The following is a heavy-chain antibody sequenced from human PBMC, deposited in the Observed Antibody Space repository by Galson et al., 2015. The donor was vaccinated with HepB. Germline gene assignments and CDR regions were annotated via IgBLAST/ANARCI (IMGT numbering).Heavy chain of an antibody. J-gene: IGHJ3*02. CDR3: ARLPTVDGAFYI. CDR2: ISGSNTYT. CDR1: GFSFTDYY. V-gene: IGHV3-11*06. D-gene: IGHD5-24*01. Sequence: SLRLSCAASGFSFTDYYMSWIRQAPGKGLEWVSSISGSNTYTTYADSVRGRFTISRDNAKTSLYLQMNSLIAEDTAMYYCARLPTVDGAFYIWGQGTMVTDSS.